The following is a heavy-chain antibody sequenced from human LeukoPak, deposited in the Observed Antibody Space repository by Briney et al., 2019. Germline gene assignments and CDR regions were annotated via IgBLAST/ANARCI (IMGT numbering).Heavy chain of an antibody. CDR2: IKQDGSEK. D-gene: IGHD6-19*01. J-gene: IGHJ6*03. CDR3: ARDPTGRYSSEGHMDV. CDR1: GFTFSSYW. Sequence: QSGGSLRLSCAASGFTFSSYWMSWVRQAPGKGLEWVANIKQDGSEKYYVDSVKGRFTISRDNAKNSLYLQMNSLRAEDTAMYYCARDPTGRYSSEGHMDVWGKGTTVTISS. V-gene: IGHV3-7*03.